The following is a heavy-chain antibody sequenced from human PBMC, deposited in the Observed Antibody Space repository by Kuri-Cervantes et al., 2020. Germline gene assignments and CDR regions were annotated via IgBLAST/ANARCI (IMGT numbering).Heavy chain of an antibody. CDR1: GDSVSSNSAA. V-gene: IGHV6-1*01. CDR3: ARSGSSFDY. D-gene: IGHD1-26*01. Sequence: SCAISGDSVSSNSAAWNWIRQSPSRGLEWLGRTYYRSKWYNDYAVSVKSRITVNPDTSKNQFSLKLSSVTAADTAVYYCARSGSSFDYWGQGTLVTVSS. CDR2: TYYRSKWYN. J-gene: IGHJ4*02.